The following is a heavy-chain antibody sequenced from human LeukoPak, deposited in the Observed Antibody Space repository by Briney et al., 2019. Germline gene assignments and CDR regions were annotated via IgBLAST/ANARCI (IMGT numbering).Heavy chain of an antibody. CDR3: ARDSQSFGDYIRGDLGY. J-gene: IGHJ4*02. D-gene: IGHD4-17*01. CDR2: ISYDGSNK. V-gene: IGHV3-30-3*01. CDR1: GFTFSSYA. Sequence: GGSLRLSCEASGFTFSSYAMHWVRQAPGKGLEWVAVISYDGSNKYYADSVKGRFTISRDNSKNTLYLQMNSLRAEDTAVYYCARDSQSFGDYIRGDLGYWGQGTLVTVSS.